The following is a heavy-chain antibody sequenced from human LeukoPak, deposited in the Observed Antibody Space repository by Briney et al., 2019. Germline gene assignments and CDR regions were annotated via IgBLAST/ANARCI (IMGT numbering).Heavy chain of an antibody. CDR3: ASKSIAAAAGAFDI. Sequence: PGGPLRLSCAASGFTFSSYSRNWVHQAPGKGLVWVLRINSDWNSRSYADSVKGRFTISDDNASNTYYLQINRLGAEATAVYNCASKSIAAAAGAFDIWGQGTMVTVSS. V-gene: IGHV3-74*01. J-gene: IGHJ3*02. D-gene: IGHD6-13*01. CDR1: GFTFSSYS. CDR2: INSDWNSR.